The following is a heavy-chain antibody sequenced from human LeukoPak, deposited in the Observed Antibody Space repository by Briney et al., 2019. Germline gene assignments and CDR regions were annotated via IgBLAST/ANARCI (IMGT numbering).Heavy chain of an antibody. CDR2: IYSGGDT. CDR1: GVTVSNNF. V-gene: IGHV3-66*01. Sequence: PGGSLRLSCAASGVTVSNNFMLWVRQAPGEGLEWVSLIYSGGDTHYADSVKGRFTISRDNSKNTLYLQMNNLRAEDTAVYYCARDPPAVAINTYGWGQGTLVTVSS. D-gene: IGHD5-24*01. J-gene: IGHJ4*02. CDR3: ARDPPAVAINTYG.